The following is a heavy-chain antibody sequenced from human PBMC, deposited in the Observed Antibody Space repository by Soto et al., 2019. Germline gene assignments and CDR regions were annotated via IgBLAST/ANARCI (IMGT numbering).Heavy chain of an antibody. CDR3: ARDHYGGKTHFLDY. CDR2: TATDGSDQ. D-gene: IGHD4-17*01. Sequence: PAGSLTLSCEGSGFTFRTYGIHWVRQAPGKGLEWVAVTATDGSDQRYADSAKGRLTISRDNSKNTPYLQMNSLRIEDTAVYYCARDHYGGKTHFLDYWGQGALVTVYS. V-gene: IGHV3-30*03. J-gene: IGHJ4*02. CDR1: GFTFRTYG.